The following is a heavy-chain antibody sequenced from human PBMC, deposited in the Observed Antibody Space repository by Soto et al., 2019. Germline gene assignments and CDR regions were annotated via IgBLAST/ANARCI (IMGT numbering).Heavy chain of an antibody. D-gene: IGHD4-17*01. J-gene: IGHJ4*02. V-gene: IGHV3-48*03. CDR3: ARTLTTASGGFDY. Sequence: GGSLRLSCAASGFTFSSYEMNWVRQAPGKGLEWVSYISSSGSTIYYADSVKGRFTISRDNAKNSLYLQMNSLRAEDTAVYYCARTLTTASGGFDYWGQGTLVTAPQ. CDR1: GFTFSSYE. CDR2: ISSSGSTI.